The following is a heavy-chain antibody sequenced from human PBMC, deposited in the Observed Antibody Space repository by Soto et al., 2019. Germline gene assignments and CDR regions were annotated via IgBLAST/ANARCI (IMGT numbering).Heavy chain of an antibody. D-gene: IGHD2-21*02. CDR3: ARDPYCGGDYYQYYYYGMDV. CDR2: IIPIFGTA. J-gene: IGHJ6*02. CDR1: GGTFSSYA. Sequence: QVQLVQSGAEVKKPGSSVKVSCKASGGTFSSYAISWVRQAPGQGLEWMGGIIPIFGTANYAQKFQGRVTITADESTSTAYMELSSLRSEDTAVYYCARDPYCGGDYYQYYYYGMDVWGQGTTVTVSS. V-gene: IGHV1-69*01.